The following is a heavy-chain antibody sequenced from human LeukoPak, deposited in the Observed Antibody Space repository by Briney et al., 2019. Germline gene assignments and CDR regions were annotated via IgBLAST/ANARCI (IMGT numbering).Heavy chain of an antibody. V-gene: IGHV3-23*01. CDR1: GFTFSSYA. CDR2: ISGSGGST. D-gene: IGHD3-10*01. CDR3: TTATMIRGVSDY. J-gene: IGHJ4*02. Sequence: PGASLRLSCAASGFTFSSYAMSWVRQAPGKGLEWVSAISGSGGSTYYADSVKGRFTISRDNSKNTLYLQMNSLRAEDTAVYYCTTATMIRGVSDYWGQGTLVTVSS.